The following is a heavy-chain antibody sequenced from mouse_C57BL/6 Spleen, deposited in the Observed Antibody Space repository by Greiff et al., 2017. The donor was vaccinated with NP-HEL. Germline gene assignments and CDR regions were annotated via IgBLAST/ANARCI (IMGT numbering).Heavy chain of an antibody. CDR2: ISGGGGNT. D-gene: IGHD4-1*01. V-gene: IGHV5-9*01. Sequence: EVMLVESGGGLVKPGGSLKLSCAASGFTFSSYTMSWVRQTPEKRLEWVATISGGGGNTYYPDSVKGRFTISRDNAKNTLYLQMSSLRSEDTALYYCARNWGFDYWGQGTTLTVSS. J-gene: IGHJ2*01. CDR3: ARNWGFDY. CDR1: GFTFSSYT.